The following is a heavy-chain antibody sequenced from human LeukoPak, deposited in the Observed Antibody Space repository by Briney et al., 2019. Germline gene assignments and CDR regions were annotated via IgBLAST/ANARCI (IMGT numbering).Heavy chain of an antibody. CDR3: ARHWSWGSEFDY. CDR2: IYYSGST. V-gene: IGHV4-39*01. Sequence: RQAPGKGLEWVGSIYYSGSTYYNPSLKSRVTISVDTSKNQFSLKLSSVTAADTAVYYCARHWSWGSEFDYWGQGTLVTVSS. J-gene: IGHJ4*02. D-gene: IGHD1-26*01.